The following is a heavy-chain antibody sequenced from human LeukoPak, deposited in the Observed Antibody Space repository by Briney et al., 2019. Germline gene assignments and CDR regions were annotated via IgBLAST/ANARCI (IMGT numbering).Heavy chain of an antibody. CDR3: ARDHGFSGGSYFDTFDI. CDR1: GYIFTTYG. V-gene: IGHV1-18*01. Sequence: ASVKVSCKASGYIFTTYGISWVRQAPGQGLEWMGWISGYNDDTNYAQKLQGRVTMTTDTSTSTAYMELRSLTSDDTAVYCCARDHGFSGGSYFDTFDIWGRGTMVTVSS. CDR2: ISGYNDDT. J-gene: IGHJ3*02. D-gene: IGHD1-26*01.